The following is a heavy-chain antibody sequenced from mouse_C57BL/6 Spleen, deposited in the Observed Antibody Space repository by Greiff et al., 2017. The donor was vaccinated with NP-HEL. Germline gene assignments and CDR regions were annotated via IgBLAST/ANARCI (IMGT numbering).Heavy chain of an antibody. D-gene: IGHD2-3*01. V-gene: IGHV1-80*01. CDR2: IYPGDGDT. CDR1: GYAFSSYW. J-gene: IGHJ4*01. Sequence: VKLVESGAELVKPGASVKISCKASGYAFSSYWMNWVKQRPGKGLEWIGQIYPGDGDTNYNGKFKGKATLTADKSSSTAYMQLSSLTSEDSAVYFCARDGLLLGDYWGQGTSVTVSS. CDR3: ARDGLLLGDY.